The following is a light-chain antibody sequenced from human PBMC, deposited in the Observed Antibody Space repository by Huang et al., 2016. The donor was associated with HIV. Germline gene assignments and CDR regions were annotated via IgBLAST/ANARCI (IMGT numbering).Light chain of an antibody. J-gene: IGKJ1*01. V-gene: IGKV4-1*01. CDR2: WAT. CDR1: QTVLYSLNKKNY. CDR3: LQYYSVPQT. Sequence: DIVITQSPDSRAVSPGEGATINCKSSQTVLYSLNKKNYLAWFQQKPCRSQKLLIYWATTRESGVPDRFIGSGSGTDFTLTINNLQAEDVAVYFCLQYYSVPQTFGHGTKVEIK.